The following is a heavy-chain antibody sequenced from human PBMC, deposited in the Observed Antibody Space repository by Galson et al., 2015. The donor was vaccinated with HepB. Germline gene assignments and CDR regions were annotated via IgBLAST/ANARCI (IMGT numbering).Heavy chain of an antibody. CDR2: IVVGSGNT. CDR1: GFTFTSSA. CDR3: TTEAVTLYYYYGMDV. D-gene: IGHD4-23*01. Sequence: SVKVSCKASGFTFTSSAVQWVRQARGQRLEWIGWIVVGSGNTNYAQKFQERVTITRDMSTSTAYMELSSLRSEDTAVYYCTTEAVTLYYYYGMDVWGQGTTVTVSS. J-gene: IGHJ6*02. V-gene: IGHV1-58*01.